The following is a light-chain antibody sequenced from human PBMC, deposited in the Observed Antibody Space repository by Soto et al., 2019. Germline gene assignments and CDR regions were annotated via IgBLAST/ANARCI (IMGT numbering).Light chain of an antibody. CDR1: SSDVGSYNL. Sequence: QSVLTQPASVSGSPGQSITISCTGTSSDVGSYNLVSWYQQHPGKAPKLMIYEGSKRPSGVSNPFSGSKSGNTAALTISGPQAEDEADYYCCSYAGSSTFVFGGGTKVTVL. CDR2: EGS. V-gene: IGLV2-23*03. J-gene: IGLJ3*02. CDR3: CSYAGSSTFV.